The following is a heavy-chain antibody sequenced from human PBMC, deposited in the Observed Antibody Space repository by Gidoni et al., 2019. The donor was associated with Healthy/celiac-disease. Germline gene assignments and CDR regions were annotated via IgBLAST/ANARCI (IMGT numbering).Heavy chain of an antibody. D-gene: IGHD2-2*01. CDR1: GGSFSGYY. V-gene: IGHV4-34*04. CDR3: SSRLLLEPAAIFVTLFDY. CDR2: SNHSGST. Sequence: QVQLQQWGAGLLKSPETLSLTCAGYGGSFSGYYWSWIRQHPGKELERSGESNHSGSTNNNPTRKSRSTIAVDTSKNQFSLMLSSVTAADTAVYYCSSRLLLEPAAIFVTLFDYWGQRTLVTVSS. J-gene: IGHJ4*02.